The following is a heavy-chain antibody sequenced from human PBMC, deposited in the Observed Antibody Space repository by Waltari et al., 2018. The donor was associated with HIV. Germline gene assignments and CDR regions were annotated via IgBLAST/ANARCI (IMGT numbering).Heavy chain of an antibody. J-gene: IGHJ3*02. D-gene: IGHD5-12*01. CDR2: NDHRGRT. CDR3: ARGTKPAPYNGWPRGAFDI. CDR1: GGSFTDDY. Sequence: QVQQHQWGAGLLKPSETLALICTVDGGSFTDDYWTWIRQSPRKGLEWIGENDHRGRTNYNPSLRSRDTISFDMSNNQFSLRLTSVTPSDSAGYFCARGTKPAPYNGWPRGAFDIWGQGTVVTVSS. V-gene: IGHV4-34*01.